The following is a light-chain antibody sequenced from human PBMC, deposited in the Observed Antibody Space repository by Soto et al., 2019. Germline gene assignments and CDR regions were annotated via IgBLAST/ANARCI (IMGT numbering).Light chain of an antibody. CDR3: QTYDSAPWT. Sequence: DIQMTQSPSSLSASVGDRVTIPCRASQGISTYLAWYQQKPGKVPKLLIYGASTLESGVPSRFSGSGSGTDFTLTISSLQPEDVATYYCQTYDSAPWTFGQGTKVDLK. V-gene: IGKV1-27*01. J-gene: IGKJ1*01. CDR1: QGISTY. CDR2: GAS.